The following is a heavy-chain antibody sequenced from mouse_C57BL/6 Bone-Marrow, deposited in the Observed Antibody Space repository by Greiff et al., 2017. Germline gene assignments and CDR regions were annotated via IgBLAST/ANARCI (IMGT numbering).Heavy chain of an antibody. CDR2: IHPNSGST. CDR3: ARRRYPEAWFAY. Sequence: QVQLQQPGAELVKPGASVKLSCKASGYTFTSYWMHWVKQRPGQGLEWIGMIHPNSGSTNYNEKFKSKATLTVDKSSSTAYMQRSSLTSEDSAVYDCARRRYPEAWFAYWGQGTLVTVSA. D-gene: IGHD1-1*01. J-gene: IGHJ3*01. CDR1: GYTFTSYW. V-gene: IGHV1-64*01.